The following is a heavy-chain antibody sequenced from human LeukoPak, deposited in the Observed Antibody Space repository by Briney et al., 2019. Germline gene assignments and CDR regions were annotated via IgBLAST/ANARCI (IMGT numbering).Heavy chain of an antibody. Sequence: SETLSVTCTVSGGSISSYYWSWIRQPPGNGLEWIGYIYYSGSTNYNPSLKSRVTTSVDASKNQFSLKLSSVTAADTAVYYCARALWLRWFDPWGQGTLVTVSS. V-gene: IGHV4-59*08. D-gene: IGHD3-10*01. J-gene: IGHJ5*02. CDR1: GGSISSYY. CDR3: ARALWLRWFDP. CDR2: IYYSGST.